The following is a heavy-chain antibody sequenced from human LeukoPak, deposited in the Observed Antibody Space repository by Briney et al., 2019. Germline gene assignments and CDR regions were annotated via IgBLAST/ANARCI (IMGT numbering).Heavy chain of an antibody. CDR3: AKDRRGMGATAADY. J-gene: IGHJ4*02. V-gene: IGHV3-30*02. Sequence: GGSLRLSCAASGFTFSSYGMHWVRQAPGKGLEWVAFIRYDGSKYYADSVKGRFTISRGNSKNTLYLQMYSLRAEDTAVYYCAKDRRGMGATAADYWGQGTLVTVSS. D-gene: IGHD1-26*01. CDR2: IRYDGSK. CDR1: GFTFSSYG.